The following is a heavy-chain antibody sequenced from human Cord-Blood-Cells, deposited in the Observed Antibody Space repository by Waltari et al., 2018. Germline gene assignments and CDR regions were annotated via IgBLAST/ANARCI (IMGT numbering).Heavy chain of an antibody. J-gene: IGHJ4*02. Sequence: QVQLQASGPGLVKPSETLSLTCTVSGGSISSYYWSWIRQPPGKGLEWIGYIYYSGSTNYNPSLKSRVTISVDTSKNQFSLKLSSVTAADTAVYYCARYFTGIVDYWGQGTLVTVSS. CDR1: GGSISSYY. V-gene: IGHV4-59*01. CDR3: ARYFTGIVDY. CDR2: IYYSGST. D-gene: IGHD2-21*01.